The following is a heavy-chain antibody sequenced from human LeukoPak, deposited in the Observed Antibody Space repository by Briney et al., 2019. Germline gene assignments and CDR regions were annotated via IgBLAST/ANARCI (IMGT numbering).Heavy chain of an antibody. V-gene: IGHV3-49*03. CDR1: GFTFGDYA. CDR3: TRDSGSERYYYGMDV. D-gene: IGHD1-26*01. Sequence: GGSLRLSCTASGFTFGDYAMSWFRQAPGKGLEWVGFIRSKAYGGTTEYAASVKGRFTISRDDSKSIAYLQMNSLKTEDTAVYYCTRDSGSERYYYGMDVWGQGTTVTVSS. CDR2: IRSKAYGGTT. J-gene: IGHJ6*02.